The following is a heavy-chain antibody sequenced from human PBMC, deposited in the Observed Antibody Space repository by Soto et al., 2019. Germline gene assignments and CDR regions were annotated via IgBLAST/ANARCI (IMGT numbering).Heavy chain of an antibody. Sequence: PSETLSLTCAISGASISTTDYTWTWIRQSPGKGLEWIGYINHSGSTYDNPSLKSRVTMSVNRSKNQFSLNLTSVTAADTAVYFCARGHYRYAMDVWGQGTTVTVSS. J-gene: IGHJ6*02. CDR3: ARGHYRYAMDV. V-gene: IGHV4-30-2*06. CDR2: INHSGST. CDR1: GASISTTDYT.